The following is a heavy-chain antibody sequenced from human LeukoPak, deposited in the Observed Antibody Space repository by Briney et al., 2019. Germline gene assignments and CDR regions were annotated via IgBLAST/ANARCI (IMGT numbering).Heavy chain of an antibody. CDR1: GGSINNYY. CDR2: IYYSGST. V-gene: IGHV4-59*08. D-gene: IGHD3-3*01. CDR3: ARLGYDFWSGFRNYYYGMDV. J-gene: IGHJ6*02. Sequence: SETLSLTCTVSGGSINNYYWSWIRQPPGKGLEWIGHIYYSGSTNYNPSLKSRVTISVDTSKNQFSLKLSSVTAADTAVYYCARLGYDFWSGFRNYYYGMDVWGQGTTVTVSS.